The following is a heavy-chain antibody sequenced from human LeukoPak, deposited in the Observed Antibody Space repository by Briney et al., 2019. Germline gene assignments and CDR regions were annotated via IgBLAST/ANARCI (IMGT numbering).Heavy chain of an antibody. CDR2: TSSSSSTI. J-gene: IGHJ4*02. CDR1: GFTFSGYD. CDR3: AVGESGYYNY. D-gene: IGHD3-3*01. Sequence: GGSLRLSCAASGFTFSGYDMSWVRQAPGKGLEWVSYTSSSSSTIYYADSVKSRFTISRDNAKNSLYLQMNSLRAEDTAVYYCAVGESGYYNYWGQGTLVTVSS. V-gene: IGHV3-48*04.